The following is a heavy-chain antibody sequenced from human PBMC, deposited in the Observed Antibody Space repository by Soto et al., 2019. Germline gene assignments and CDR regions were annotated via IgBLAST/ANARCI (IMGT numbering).Heavy chain of an antibody. CDR1: GFTFSSSA. V-gene: IGHV3-23*01. Sequence: PGGSLRLSCAASGFTFSSSALGWVRQAPGKGLEWVSSIIGNGDSPFYVDSVKGRFTASTDSSKSTLFLQMDSLRVEDTAVYYCEEVPWRTYYTYSGFWGQGTRVTVSS. J-gene: IGHJ6*02. CDR3: EEVPWRTYYTYSGF. D-gene: IGHD2-21*01. CDR2: IIGNGDSP.